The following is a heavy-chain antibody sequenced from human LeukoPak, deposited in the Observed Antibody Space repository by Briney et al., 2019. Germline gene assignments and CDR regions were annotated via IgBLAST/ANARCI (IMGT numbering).Heavy chain of an antibody. CDR1: GFIFSSYA. V-gene: IGHV3-30*04. J-gene: IGHJ4*02. Sequence: GGSLRLSCAASGFIFSSYAMHWVRQAPGKGLEWVAVISYDGSNKYYADSVKGRFTISRDNSKNTLYLQMNSLRAEDTAVYYCARGYSTLDHWGQGTLVTVSS. CDR2: ISYDGSNK. D-gene: IGHD2/OR15-2a*01. CDR3: ARGYSTLDH.